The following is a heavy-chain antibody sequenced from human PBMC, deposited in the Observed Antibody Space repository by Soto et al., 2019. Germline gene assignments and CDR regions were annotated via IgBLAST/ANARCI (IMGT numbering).Heavy chain of an antibody. CDR3: VRPYSRSSLPDY. D-gene: IGHD6-6*01. J-gene: IGHJ4*02. CDR2: IDPSNSYT. V-gene: IGHV5-10-1*01. CDR1: GYSFTSYW. Sequence: ESLKISCKGSGYSFTSYWITWVRQMPGEGLEWMGRIDPSNSYTNYSPSFQGHVTISRNTSISTAYLQWNILKTSDTATDSCVRPYSRSSLPDYWGQGTMVTVSS.